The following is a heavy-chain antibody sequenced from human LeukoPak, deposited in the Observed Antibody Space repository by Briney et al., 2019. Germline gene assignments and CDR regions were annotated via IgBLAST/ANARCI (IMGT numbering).Heavy chain of an antibody. CDR2: INPNSGGT. J-gene: IGHJ3*02. CDR1: GYTFTGYY. D-gene: IGHD2-2*01. Sequence: GASVKVSCKASGYTFTGYYMHWVRQAPGQGLEWMGWINPNSGGTNYAQKFQGRVTMTRDTSISTAYMELSRLRSDDTAVYYCARKDIVVVPAAYRRDAFDIWGQGTMVTVSS. CDR3: ARKDIVVVPAAYRRDAFDI. V-gene: IGHV1-2*02.